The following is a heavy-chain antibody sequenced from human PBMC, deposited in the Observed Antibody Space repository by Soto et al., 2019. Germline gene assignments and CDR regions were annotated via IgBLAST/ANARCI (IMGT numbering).Heavy chain of an antibody. CDR2: IYPGDSDT. CDR3: ARRNSSSWYHYYGMDV. Sequence: GESLKISCKGSGYSFTSYWIGWVRQMPGKGLEWMGIIYPGDSDTRYSPSFQGQVTISADKSISTAYLQWSSLKASDTAMYYCARRNSSSWYHYYGMDVWGQGTTVTVS. J-gene: IGHJ6*02. V-gene: IGHV5-51*01. D-gene: IGHD6-13*01. CDR1: GYSFTSYW.